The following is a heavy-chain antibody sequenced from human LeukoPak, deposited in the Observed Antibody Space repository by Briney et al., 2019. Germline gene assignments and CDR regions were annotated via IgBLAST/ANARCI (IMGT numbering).Heavy chain of an antibody. Sequence: SETLSLTCTVSGGSISSYYWSWIRQPPGKGLEWIGYIYYSGSTNYNPSLKSRVTIPVDTSKNQFSLKLSSVTAADTAVYYCARIVATMGGRGYYYYMDVWGKGTTVTISS. CDR1: GGSISSYY. CDR2: IYYSGST. CDR3: ARIVATMGGRGYYYYMDV. D-gene: IGHD5-12*01. V-gene: IGHV4-59*08. J-gene: IGHJ6*03.